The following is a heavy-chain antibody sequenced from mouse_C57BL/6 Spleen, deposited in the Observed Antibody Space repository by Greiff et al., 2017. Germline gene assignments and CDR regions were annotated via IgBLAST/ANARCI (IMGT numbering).Heavy chain of an antibody. CDR3: ARVGGNYYYYAMDY. D-gene: IGHD2-1*01. CDR1: GFTFSDYY. CDR2: INYDGSST. V-gene: IGHV5-16*01. Sequence: EVKLVESEGGLVQPGSSMKLSCTASGFTFSDYYMAWVRQVPEKGLEWVANINYDGSSTYYLDSLKSRFIISRDNAKNILYLQMSSLKSEDTATYYCARVGGNYYYYAMDYWGQGTSVTVSS. J-gene: IGHJ4*01.